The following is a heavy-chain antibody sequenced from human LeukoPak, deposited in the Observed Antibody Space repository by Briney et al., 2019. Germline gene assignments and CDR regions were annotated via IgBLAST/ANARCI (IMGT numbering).Heavy chain of an antibody. V-gene: IGHV4-34*01. CDR3: ARAFLEGMTTGNFDY. Sequence: PETLSLTCAVYGGSFSGYYWSWIRQPPGKGLEWIGEINHSGSTNYNPSLKSRVTISVDTSKNQFSLELSSVTAADTAVYYCARAFLEGMTTGNFDYWGQGTLVTVSS. J-gene: IGHJ4*02. CDR1: GGSFSGYY. D-gene: IGHD4-11*01. CDR2: INHSGST.